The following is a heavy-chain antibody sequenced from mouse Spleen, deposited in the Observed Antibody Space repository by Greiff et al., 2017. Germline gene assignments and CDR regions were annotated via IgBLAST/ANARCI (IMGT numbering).Heavy chain of an antibody. J-gene: IGHJ3*01. CDR3: ARSGYHYYGSAWFAY. D-gene: IGHD1-2*01. Sequence: QLQQPGAELMRPGTSVKLSCKASGYTFTSYWMHWVKQRPGQGLEWIGVIDPSDSYTNYNQKFKGKATLTVDTSSSPAYMQLSSLTSEDSAVYYCARSGYHYYGSAWFAYWGQGTLVTVSA. CDR1: GYTFTSYW. V-gene: IGHV1-59*01. CDR2: IDPSDSYT.